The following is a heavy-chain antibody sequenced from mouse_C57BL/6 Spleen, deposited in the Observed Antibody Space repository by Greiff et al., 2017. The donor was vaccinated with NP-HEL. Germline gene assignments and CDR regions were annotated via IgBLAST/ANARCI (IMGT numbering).Heavy chain of an antibody. CDR1: GYTFTSYD. D-gene: IGHD2-4*01. Sequence: VQLQQSGPELVKPGASVKLSCKASGYTFTSYDINWVKQRPGQGLEWIGWIYPRDGSTKYNAKFKGKATLTVDTSSSTAYMELHSLTSEDSAVYFCARREYYDSYYAMDDWGQGTSVTVSS. J-gene: IGHJ4*01. CDR2: IYPRDGST. CDR3: ARREYYDSYYAMDD. V-gene: IGHV1-85*01.